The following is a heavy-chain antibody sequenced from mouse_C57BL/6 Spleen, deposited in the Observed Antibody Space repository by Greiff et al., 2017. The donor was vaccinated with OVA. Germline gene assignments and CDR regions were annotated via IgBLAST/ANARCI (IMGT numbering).Heavy chain of an antibody. J-gene: IGHJ2*01. CDR2: ISYDGSN. CDR1: GYSITSGYY. Sequence: EVQLVESGPGLVKPSQSLSLTCSVTGYSITSGYYWNWIRQFPGNKLEWMGYISYDGSNNYNPSLKNRISITRDTSKNQFFLKLNSVTTEDTATYYCARDPGRGYFDYWGQGTTLTVSS. CDR3: ARDPGRGYFDY. D-gene: IGHD3-3*01. V-gene: IGHV3-6*01.